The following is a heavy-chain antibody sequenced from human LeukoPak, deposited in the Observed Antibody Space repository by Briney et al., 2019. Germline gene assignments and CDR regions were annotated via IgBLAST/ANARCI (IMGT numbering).Heavy chain of an antibody. CDR3: AKDAERGFDFSNSLQS. J-gene: IGHJ4*02. Sequence: GGSLRLSCTTSGFTFSHYAMHWVRQAPGKGLEWVAVIWNDGSDKYYGDSVKRRFTISRDNSKKSVYLQLSSLRVEDTAVYYCAKDAERGFDFSNSLQSWGQGTLVTVSS. V-gene: IGHV3-33*06. CDR1: GFTFSHYA. CDR2: IWNDGSDK. D-gene: IGHD4-11*01.